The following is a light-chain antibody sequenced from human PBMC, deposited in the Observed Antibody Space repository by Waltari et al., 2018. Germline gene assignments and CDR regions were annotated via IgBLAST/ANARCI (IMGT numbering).Light chain of an antibody. V-gene: IGLV1-44*01. Sequence: QSGLTQPPSASGTPGQRVTISCSGSSSNIETYSVNWYQQLPGTAAKLLIYSNNQRPSGVHDRFSGSKSGTSASLAISGLQSDDEGDYYCAAWDDSLGGPLFGGGTELTVL. CDR1: SSNIETYS. CDR2: SNN. J-gene: IGLJ2*01. CDR3: AAWDDSLGGPL.